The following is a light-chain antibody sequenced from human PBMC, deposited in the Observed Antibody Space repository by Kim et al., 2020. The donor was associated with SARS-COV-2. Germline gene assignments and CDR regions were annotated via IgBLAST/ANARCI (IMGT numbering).Light chain of an antibody. CDR2: AAS. V-gene: IGKV1-9*01. J-gene: IGKJ4*01. CDR3: QQLNSYRST. CDR1: QGISSY. Sequence: ASVGDRVTITCRASQGISSYLVWYQQKPGKAPKLLVYAASTLQSGVPSRFSGGGSGTEFTLTISSLQPEDFATYYCQQLNSYRSTFGGGTKVEIK.